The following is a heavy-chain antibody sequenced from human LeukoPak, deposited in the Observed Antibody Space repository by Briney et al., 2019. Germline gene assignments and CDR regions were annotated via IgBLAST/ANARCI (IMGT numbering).Heavy chain of an antibody. CDR3: ARGEYYYDSSGYYPKVLLGYMDV. CDR2: IYSGGST. D-gene: IGHD3-22*01. Sequence: GGSLRLSCAASGFTVSSNYMSWVRQAPGKGLEWVSVIYSGGSTYYADSVKGRFTISRDNSKNTLYLQMNSLRAEDTAAYYCARGEYYYDSSGYYPKVLLGYMDVWGKGTTVTVSS. V-gene: IGHV3-53*01. J-gene: IGHJ6*03. CDR1: GFTVSSNY.